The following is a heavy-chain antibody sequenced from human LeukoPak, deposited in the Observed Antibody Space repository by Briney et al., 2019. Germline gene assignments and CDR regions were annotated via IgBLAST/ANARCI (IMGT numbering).Heavy chain of an antibody. Sequence: GESLKISCKGSGYNFPSYWIGWVRQMPGRGLEWMGWMNPNSGNTGYAQKFQGRVTMTRNTSISTAYMELSSLRSEDTAVYYCARGRNVLLWFGELLPFDYWGQGTLVTVSS. V-gene: IGHV1-8*02. J-gene: IGHJ4*02. CDR1: GYNFPSYW. CDR3: ARGRNVLLWFGELLPFDY. CDR2: MNPNSGNT. D-gene: IGHD3-10*01.